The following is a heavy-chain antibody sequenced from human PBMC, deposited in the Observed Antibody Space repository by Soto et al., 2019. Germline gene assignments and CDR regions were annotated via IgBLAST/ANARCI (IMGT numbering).Heavy chain of an antibody. CDR2: INHSGST. J-gene: IGHJ4*02. CDR3: GVNLVVPAATVDY. D-gene: IGHD2-2*01. V-gene: IGHV4-34*01. CDR1: GGSFSGYY. Sequence: SETLSLTCAVYGGSFSGYYWSWIRQPPGKGLEWIGEINHSGSTNYNPSLKSRVTISVDTSKNQFSLKLSSVTAADTAVYYCGVNLVVPAATVDYWGQGTLVTVSS.